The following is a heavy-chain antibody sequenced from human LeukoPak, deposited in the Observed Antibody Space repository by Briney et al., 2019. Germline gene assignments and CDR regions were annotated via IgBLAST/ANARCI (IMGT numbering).Heavy chain of an antibody. V-gene: IGHV3-30*02. Sequence: QPGGSLRLSCAASGFSFSDYGMHWVRQAPGKGLEWVAFIRYDGSNKYYADSVKGRFTISRDNSKNTLYLQMNSLRAEDTAVYYCANGGGARYCSSTSCYTEGDYWGQGTLVTVSS. CDR3: ANGGGARYCSSTSCYTEGDY. CDR2: IRYDGSNK. J-gene: IGHJ4*02. D-gene: IGHD2-2*02. CDR1: GFSFSDYG.